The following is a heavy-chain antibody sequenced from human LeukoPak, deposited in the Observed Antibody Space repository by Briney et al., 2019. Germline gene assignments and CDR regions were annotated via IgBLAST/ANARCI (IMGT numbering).Heavy chain of an antibody. CDR1: GLTFSIYG. CDR2: INSGGGT. D-gene: IGHD3-3*01. CDR3: AKDHGD. V-gene: IGHV3-23*01. J-gene: IGHJ4*02. Sequence: GGSLRLSCAASGLTFSIYGMTWVRQAPGKGMEWASTINSGGGTYYADSVKGRFTISRDNSKNTLDLQMNSLRAEDTAVYYCAKDHGDWGQGTLVTVSS.